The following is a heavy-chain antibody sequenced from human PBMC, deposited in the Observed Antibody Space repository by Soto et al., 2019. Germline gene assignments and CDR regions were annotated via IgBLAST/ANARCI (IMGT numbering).Heavy chain of an antibody. CDR1: GYTFTGYY. Sequence: ASVKVSCKASGYTFTGYYMHWVRQAPGQGLEWMGWINPNSGGTNYAQKFQGRVTMTRDTSISTASMELSRLRSDDTAVYYCARSPDDYDILTGYYPHWFDPWGQGTLVTVSS. CDR3: ARSPDDYDILTGYYPHWFDP. D-gene: IGHD3-9*01. V-gene: IGHV1-2*02. CDR2: INPNSGGT. J-gene: IGHJ5*02.